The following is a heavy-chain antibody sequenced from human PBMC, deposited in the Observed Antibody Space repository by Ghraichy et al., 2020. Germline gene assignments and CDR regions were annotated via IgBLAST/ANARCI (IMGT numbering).Heavy chain of an antibody. J-gene: IGHJ6*02. CDR2: ISAYNGNT. V-gene: IGHV1-18*01. CDR1: GYTFTSYG. D-gene: IGHD2/OR15-2a*01. Sequence: ASVKVSCKASGYTFTSYGISWVRQAPGQGLEWMGWISAYNGNTNYAQKLQGRVTMTTDTSTSTAYMELRSLRSDDTAVYYCARVLNRYYYYGMDVWGQGTTVTVSS. CDR3: ARVLNRYYYYGMDV.